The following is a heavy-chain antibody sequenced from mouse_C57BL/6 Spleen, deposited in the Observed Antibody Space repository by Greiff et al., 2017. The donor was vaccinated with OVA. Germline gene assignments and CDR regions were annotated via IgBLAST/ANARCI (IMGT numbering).Heavy chain of an antibody. Sequence: VQLQQSGPELVKPGASVKLSCKASGYAFSSSWMNWVKQRPGKGLEWIGRIYPGDGDTNYNGKFKGKATLTADKSSSTAYMQLSSLTSEDSAVYFCAIYAMDYWGQGTSVTVSS. CDR1: GYAFSSSW. J-gene: IGHJ4*01. CDR3: AIYAMDY. CDR2: IYPGDGDT. V-gene: IGHV1-82*01.